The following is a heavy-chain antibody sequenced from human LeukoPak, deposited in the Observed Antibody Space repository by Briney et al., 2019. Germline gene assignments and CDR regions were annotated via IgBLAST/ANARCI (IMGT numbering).Heavy chain of an antibody. CDR3: AREGEAGYSSGWYDY. J-gene: IGHJ4*02. D-gene: IGHD6-19*01. CDR1: GFTFSSYA. CDR2: ISYDGSNK. Sequence: GGSLRLSCAASGFTFSSYAMHWVRQAPGKGLEWVAVISYDGSNKYYADSVKGRFTISRDNSKNTLYLQMNSLRAEDTAVYYCAREGEAGYSSGWYDYWGQGTLVTVSS. V-gene: IGHV3-30*04.